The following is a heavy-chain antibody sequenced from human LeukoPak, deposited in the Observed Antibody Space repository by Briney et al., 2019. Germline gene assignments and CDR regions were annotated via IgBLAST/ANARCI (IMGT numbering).Heavy chain of an antibody. CDR2: ISGSAGST. D-gene: IGHD2-21*01. CDR1: GFTFSNYA. CDR3: AKTWTGNIVSPFDM. V-gene: IGHV3-23*01. Sequence: GGSLRLSCAVSGFTFSNYAMNWVRQAPGKGLEWVSGISGSAGSTYYADSVKGRFYISRDNSKNALYLQMNSLRAEDTAVYYCAKTWTGNIVSPFDMWGQGTMVTVSS. J-gene: IGHJ3*02.